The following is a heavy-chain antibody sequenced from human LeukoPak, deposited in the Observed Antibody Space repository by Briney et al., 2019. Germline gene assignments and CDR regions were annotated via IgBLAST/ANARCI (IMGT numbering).Heavy chain of an antibody. J-gene: IGHJ5*02. V-gene: IGHV4-38-2*01. CDR2: IYHSGST. CDR1: GYSISSGYY. Sequence: SETLSLTCAVSGYSISSGYYWGRIRQPPGKGLEWIGSIYHSGSTYYNPSLKSRVTISVDTSKNQFSLKLSSVTAADTAVYYCARVMEYYSNSQNWFDPWGQGTLVTVSS. D-gene: IGHD4-11*01. CDR3: ARVMEYYSNSQNWFDP.